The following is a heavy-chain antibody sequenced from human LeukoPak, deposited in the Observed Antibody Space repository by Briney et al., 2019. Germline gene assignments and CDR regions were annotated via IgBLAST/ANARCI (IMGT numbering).Heavy chain of an antibody. J-gene: IGHJ4*02. D-gene: IGHD4-23*01. Sequence: SETLSLTCAVYGGSFSGYYWSWIRQPPGKGLEWIGEINHSGSTNYNPSLKSRGTISVDTSKNQFSLKLSSVTAADTAVYYCARGTTVDYYFDYWGQGTLVTVSS. CDR3: ARGTTVDYYFDY. CDR2: INHSGST. V-gene: IGHV4-34*01. CDR1: GGSFSGYY.